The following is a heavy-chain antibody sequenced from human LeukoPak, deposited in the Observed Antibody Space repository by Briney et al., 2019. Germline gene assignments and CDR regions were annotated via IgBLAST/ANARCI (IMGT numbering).Heavy chain of an antibody. D-gene: IGHD3/OR15-3a*01. Sequence: GGSLRLSCTVSGFTFSTSPMAWVRQAPGKGLEWVSSIHAGGKDPSCADSVKGRCTISRDNSKNILFLQLNSLRVEDTAIYFCAKGGHDFNPFYNWGQGTLVTVSS. CDR3: AKGGHDFNPFYN. V-gene: IGHV3-23*01. CDR2: IHAGGKDP. CDR1: GFTFSTSP. J-gene: IGHJ4*02.